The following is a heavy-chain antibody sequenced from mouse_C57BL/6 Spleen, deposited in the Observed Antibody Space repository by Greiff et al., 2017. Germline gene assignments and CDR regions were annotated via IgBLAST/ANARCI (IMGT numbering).Heavy chain of an antibody. CDR3: ARKVITTAHWYFDV. CDR2: ISGGGGNT. CDR1: GFTFSSYT. D-gene: IGHD1-1*01. J-gene: IGHJ1*03. V-gene: IGHV5-9*01. Sequence: EVKVVESGGGLVKPGGSLKLSCAASGFTFSSYTMSWVRQTPEKRLEWVATISGGGGNTYYPDSVKGRFTISRDNAKNTLYLQMSSLRSEDTALYYCARKVITTAHWYFDVWGTGTTVTVSS.